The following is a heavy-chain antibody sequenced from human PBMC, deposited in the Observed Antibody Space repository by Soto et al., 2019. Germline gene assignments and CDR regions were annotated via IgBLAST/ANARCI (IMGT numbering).Heavy chain of an antibody. CDR3: VREDDGGDRDYYGLDV. D-gene: IGHD4-17*01. Sequence: QVQLQESGPGLVRPSQTLSLTCTVSGGSISSDHYHWTWIRQTPGKDLEWIGYIHYSGSVYYNPPLQSRVTMSVDTSKNQFSQKLSSVTAADTAVYFCVREDDGGDRDYYGLDVWGQGTTVTVSS. CDR1: GGSISSDHYH. J-gene: IGHJ6*02. CDR2: IHYSGSV. V-gene: IGHV4-30-4*01.